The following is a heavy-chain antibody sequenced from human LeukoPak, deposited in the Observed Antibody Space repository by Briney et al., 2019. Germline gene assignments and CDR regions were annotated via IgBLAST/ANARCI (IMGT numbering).Heavy chain of an antibody. CDR2: INHSGST. D-gene: IGHD3-22*01. J-gene: IGHJ4*02. V-gene: IGHV4-34*01. CDR3: ARFSRKYYYDSSGYSDIPFDY. CDR1: GGSFSGYY. Sequence: PSETLSLTCAVYGGSFSGYYWSWIRQPPGKGLEWIGEINHSGSTNYNPSLKSRVTISVDTSKNQFSLKLSSVTAADTAVYYCARFSRKYYYDSSGYSDIPFDYWGQGTLVTVSS.